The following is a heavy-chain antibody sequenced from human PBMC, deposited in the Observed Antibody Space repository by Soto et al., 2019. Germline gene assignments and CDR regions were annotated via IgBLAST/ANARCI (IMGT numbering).Heavy chain of an antibody. Sequence: ASVKVSCKASGYTFTSYGISWVRQAPGQGLEWMGWISAYNGNTNYAQKLQGRVTMTTDTSTSTAYMELRSLRSDDTAVYYCARDRPYDFWSAYKSNYYSGLDVWGQGTTVTVSS. CDR1: GYTFTSYG. V-gene: IGHV1-18*01. CDR2: ISAYNGNT. CDR3: ARDRPYDFWSAYKSNYYSGLDV. J-gene: IGHJ6*02. D-gene: IGHD3-3*01.